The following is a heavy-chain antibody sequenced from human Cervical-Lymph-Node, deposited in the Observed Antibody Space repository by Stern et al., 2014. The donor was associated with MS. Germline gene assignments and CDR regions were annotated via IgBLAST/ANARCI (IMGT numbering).Heavy chain of an antibody. Sequence: VQLVQSGAEVKKPGASVKVSCRTSGYTFTSYGITWVRQAPGQGLEWMGWISVYTGHTNYAKRFQGRVTMTKDTYRDTVYMELRSLRSDDTAMYYCARDTSGWYGDYWGQGTLVTVSS. CDR1: GYTFTSYG. D-gene: IGHD6-19*01. J-gene: IGHJ4*02. CDR3: ARDTSGWYGDY. V-gene: IGHV1-18*01. CDR2: ISVYTGHT.